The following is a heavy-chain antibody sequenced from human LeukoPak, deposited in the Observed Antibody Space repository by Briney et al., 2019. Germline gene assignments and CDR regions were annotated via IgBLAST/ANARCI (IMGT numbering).Heavy chain of an antibody. CDR3: ARFKMTVVTD. V-gene: IGHV4-59*08. D-gene: IGHD2-21*02. J-gene: IGHJ4*02. CDR1: GGSINSYY. CDR2: IFYSGST. Sequence: SETLSLTCTVSGGSINSYYWSWIRQPPGKGLEWIGYIFYSGSTNYNPSLKSRVTISVDTSKNQFSLKLSSVTAADTAVYYCARFKMTVVTDWGQGTLVTVSS.